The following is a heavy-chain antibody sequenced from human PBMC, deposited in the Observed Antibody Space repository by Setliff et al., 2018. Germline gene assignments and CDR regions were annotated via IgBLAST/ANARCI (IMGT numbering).Heavy chain of an antibody. CDR2: IKSKTDGGTT. CDR1: GFTFSNAW. Sequence: GGSLRLSCAASGFTFSNAWMSWVRQAPGKGLEWVGRIKSKTDGGTTDYAAPVKGRFTISRDDSKNTLYLQMNSLKTEDTAVYYCTTEPSSSWYYFDYWGQGTLVTVSS. V-gene: IGHV3-15*01. J-gene: IGHJ4*02. D-gene: IGHD6-13*01. CDR3: TTEPSSSWYYFDY.